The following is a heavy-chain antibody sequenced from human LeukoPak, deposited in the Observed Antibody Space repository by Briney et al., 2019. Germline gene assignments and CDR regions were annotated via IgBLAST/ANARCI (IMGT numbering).Heavy chain of an antibody. CDR2: VNSDERIK. J-gene: IGHJ4*02. D-gene: IGHD5-24*01. CDR3: ARDDGGGYIHYFDY. CDR1: GFPFRSYW. V-gene: IGHV3-74*01. Sequence: PGGSLRLSCTASGFPFRSYWMHWVRQAPGKGLVWVSGVNSDERIKKTADSVKGRFTISRDNAKNTLYLQMNSLRADDTAVYYCARDDGGGYIHYFDYWGQGTLVTVSS.